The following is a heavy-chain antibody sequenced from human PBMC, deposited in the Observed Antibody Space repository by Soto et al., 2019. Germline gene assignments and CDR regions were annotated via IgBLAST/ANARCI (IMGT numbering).Heavy chain of an antibody. CDR1: GYTFTSYG. V-gene: IGHV1-18*04. J-gene: IGHJ5*02. Sequence: ASVKVSCKASGYTFTSYGIGWVRQAPGQGLEWMGWISAYNGNTNYAQKLQGRVTMTTDTSTSTAYMELRSLRSDDTAVYYCSGDLAAGGGWFDPWGQGTLVTVSS. D-gene: IGHD6-13*01. CDR3: SGDLAAGGGWFDP. CDR2: ISAYNGNT.